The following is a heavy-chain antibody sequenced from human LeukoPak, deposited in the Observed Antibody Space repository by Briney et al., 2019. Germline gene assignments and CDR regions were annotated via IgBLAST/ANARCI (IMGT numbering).Heavy chain of an antibody. CDR3: ARVLNYYDSSGYYFSF. CDR1: GFTFSNYT. J-gene: IGHJ1*01. D-gene: IGHD3-22*01. CDR2: ISYDGINE. V-gene: IGHV3-30-3*01. Sequence: PGGSRDLSCAASGFTFSNYTMHGVGQAPGKGLEWLAVISYDGINEYYADSVKGRFTISRDNSKNTLYLQMNSLRVEDTAVYYCARVLNYYDSSGYYFSFWGQGTGVRLS.